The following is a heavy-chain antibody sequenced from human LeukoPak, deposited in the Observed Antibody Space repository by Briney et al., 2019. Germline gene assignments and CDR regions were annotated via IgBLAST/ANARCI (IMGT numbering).Heavy chain of an antibody. V-gene: IGHV4-34*01. CDR2: INRSGST. CDR1: GGSFSGYY. D-gene: IGHD2-15*01. Sequence: KPSETLSLACAVYGGSFSGYYWSWIRQPPGKGLEWIGEINRSGSTNYNPSLKSRVTISVDTSKNQFSLKLSSVTAADTAVYYCARGGGYWGQGTLVTVSS. CDR3: ARGGGY. J-gene: IGHJ4*02.